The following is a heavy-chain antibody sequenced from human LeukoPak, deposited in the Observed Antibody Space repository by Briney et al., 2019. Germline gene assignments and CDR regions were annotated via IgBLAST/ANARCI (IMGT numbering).Heavy chain of an antibody. D-gene: IGHD3-22*01. J-gene: IGHJ4*02. CDR1: GFTFSTYW. CDR3: ARDSSGYQ. CDR2: IKEDGSGK. Sequence: GGSLRLSCAASGFTFSTYWMSWVRQAPGKGLEWVANIKEDGSGKYYGDSVKGRFTISRDNAKNSLYLEMNSLRVEDTAVYYCARDSSGYQWGQGTLVTASS. V-gene: IGHV3-7*01.